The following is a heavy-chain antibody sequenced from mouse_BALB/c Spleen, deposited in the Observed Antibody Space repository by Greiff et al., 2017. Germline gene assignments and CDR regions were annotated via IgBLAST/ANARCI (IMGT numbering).Heavy chain of an antibody. CDR2: IWAGGST. D-gene: IGHD2-14*01. Sequence: QVQLKESGPGLVAPSQSLSITCTVSGFSLTSYGVHWVRQPPGKGLEWLGVIWAGGSTNYNSALMSRLSISKDNSKSQVFLKMNSLQTDDTAMYYCATSYYRYDWFAYWGQGTLVTVSA. V-gene: IGHV2-9*02. CDR3: ATSYYRYDWFAY. CDR1: GFSLTSYG. J-gene: IGHJ3*01.